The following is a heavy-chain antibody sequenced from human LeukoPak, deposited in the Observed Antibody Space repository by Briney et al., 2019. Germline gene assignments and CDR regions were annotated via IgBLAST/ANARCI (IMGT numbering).Heavy chain of an antibody. Sequence: GGSLRLSCAASGFTFSSYGMHWVRQAPGKGLEWVAFIRYDGSNKYYADSVKGRFTISRDNSKNTLYLQMNSLRAEDTAVYYCAKATTVTTFEYFQHWGQGTLVTVSS. CDR3: AKATTVTTFEYFQH. CDR1: GFTFSSYG. D-gene: IGHD4-17*01. CDR2: IRYDGSNK. J-gene: IGHJ1*01. V-gene: IGHV3-30*02.